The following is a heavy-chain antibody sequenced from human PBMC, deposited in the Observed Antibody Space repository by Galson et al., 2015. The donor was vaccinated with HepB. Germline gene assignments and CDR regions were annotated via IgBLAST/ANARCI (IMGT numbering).Heavy chain of an antibody. CDR3: AKDRVAVGGTADYLQH. J-gene: IGHJ1*01. Sequence: SLRLSCAASGFIFSSYGMHWVRQAPGKGLEWVAVISYDGSNKYYADSVKGRFTISRDNSKNTLYLQMNSLRAEDTAVYYCAKDRVAVGGTADYLQHWGQGTLVTVSS. V-gene: IGHV3-30*18. CDR2: ISYDGSNK. D-gene: IGHD6-13*01. CDR1: GFIFSSYG.